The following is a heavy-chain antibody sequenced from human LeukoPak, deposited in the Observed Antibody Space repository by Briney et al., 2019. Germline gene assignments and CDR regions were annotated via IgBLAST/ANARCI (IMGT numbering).Heavy chain of an antibody. D-gene: IGHD1-7*01. J-gene: IGHJ5*02. Sequence: PGGSLRLSCAASGFSVTNNYMTWVRQAPGKGLEWISVIYSGTSTYYADSVKGRFTISRHNSKNTLYLQMNSLRPEDTAVYYCARVYNWDYEGGWFDPWGQGTPVTVSS. CDR3: ARVYNWDYEGGWFDP. CDR2: IYSGTST. V-gene: IGHV3-53*04. CDR1: GFSVTNNY.